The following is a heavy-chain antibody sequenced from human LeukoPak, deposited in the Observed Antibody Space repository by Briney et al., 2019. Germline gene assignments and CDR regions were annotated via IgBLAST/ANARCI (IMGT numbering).Heavy chain of an antibody. CDR1: GVSINSSSW. J-gene: IGHJ4*02. CDR2: IGHSGGT. D-gene: IGHD3-22*01. CDR3: ARSYYDSGGYLDY. V-gene: IGHV4-4*02. Sequence: SGTLSLTCAVYGVSINSSSWWSWVRQSPGKGLEWIGDIGHSGGTNYNPSLKSRATISVDTSKNQFSLKLSSVTAADTAVYYCARSYYDSGGYLDYWGQGALVTVSS.